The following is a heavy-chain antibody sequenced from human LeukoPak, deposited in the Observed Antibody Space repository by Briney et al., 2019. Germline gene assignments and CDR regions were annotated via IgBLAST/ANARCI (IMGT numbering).Heavy chain of an antibody. CDR2: IIPIFGTA. CDR1: GGTFSSYA. J-gene: IGHJ3*02. D-gene: IGHD3-10*01. V-gene: IGHV1-69*01. Sequence: ASVKVSCKASGGTFSSYAISWVRQAPGQGLEWMGGIIPIFGTANYAQKFQGRVTITADESTSTAYMELSSLRSEDTAVYYCARERFGESANAFDIWGQETMVTVSS. CDR3: ARERFGESANAFDI.